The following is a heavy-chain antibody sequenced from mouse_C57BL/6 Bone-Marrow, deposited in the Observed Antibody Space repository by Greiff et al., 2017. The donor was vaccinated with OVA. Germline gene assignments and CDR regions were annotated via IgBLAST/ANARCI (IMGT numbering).Heavy chain of an antibody. CDR3: TSYGNFDY. D-gene: IGHD2-1*01. Sequence: EVQLQQSGAELVWPGASVKLSCTASGFNIKDDYMHWVKQRPEQSLEWIGWIDPENGDTEYASKFQGKATITADTSSNTAYLQLSSLTSEDTAVYYCTSYGNFDYWGQGTTLTVSS. V-gene: IGHV14-4*01. J-gene: IGHJ2*01. CDR2: IDPENGDT. CDR1: GFNIKDDY.